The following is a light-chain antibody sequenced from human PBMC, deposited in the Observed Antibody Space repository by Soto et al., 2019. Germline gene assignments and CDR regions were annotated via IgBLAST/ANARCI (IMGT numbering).Light chain of an antibody. CDR3: QQRSNWPPLT. CDR1: QSVSSY. V-gene: IGKV3-11*01. Sequence: EIVMTQSPATLSVSPGDRATLSCRASQSVSSYLLWYQQKPGQAPRLLIYDASNRATGIPARFSGSGSGTDFTLTISSLEPEDFAVYYCQQRSNWPPLTFGGGTKVDI. CDR2: DAS. J-gene: IGKJ4*01.